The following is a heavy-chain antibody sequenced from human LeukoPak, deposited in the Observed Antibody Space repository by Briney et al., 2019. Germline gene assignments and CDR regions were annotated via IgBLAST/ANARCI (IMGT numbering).Heavy chain of an antibody. Sequence: PGGSLRLSCAASGLTVSSNYMSWVRQAPGKVLEWVSVIYSGGSTYYADSVKGRFTISRDNFKNTLYLQMNSLRAEDTAVYYCARDFPRGVIGENAVGLIGNWGQGPLVTVSS. CDR3: ARDFPRGVIGENAVGLIGN. J-gene: IGHJ4*02. CDR2: IYSGGST. CDR1: GLTVSSNY. V-gene: IGHV3-53*01. D-gene: IGHD3-22*01.